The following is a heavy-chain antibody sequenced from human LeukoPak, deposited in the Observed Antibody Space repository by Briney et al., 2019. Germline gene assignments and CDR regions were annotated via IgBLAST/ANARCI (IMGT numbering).Heavy chain of an antibody. V-gene: IGHV1-24*01. CDR2: FDPEDGET. D-gene: IGHD3-10*01. J-gene: IGHJ3*02. CDR1: GYTFTGYY. Sequence: ASVKVSCKASGYTFTGYYMHWVRQAPGQGLEWMGGFDPEDGETIYAQKFQGRVTMTEDTSTDTAYMELSSLRSEDTAVYYCAVDRVLMLFGELSGALDIWGQGTMVTVSS. CDR3: AVDRVLMLFGELSGALDI.